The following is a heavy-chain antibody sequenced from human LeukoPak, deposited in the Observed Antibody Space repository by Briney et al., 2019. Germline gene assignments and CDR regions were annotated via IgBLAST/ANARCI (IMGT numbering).Heavy chain of an antibody. J-gene: IGHJ4*02. CDR1: GGSISSYY. CDR2: IYTSGST. D-gene: IGHD3-3*01. CDR3: ARVSTIFGVVN. Sequence: PSETLSLTCTVSGGSISSYYWSWIRRPPGKGLEWIGYIYTSGSTNYNPSLKSRVTISVDTSKKQFSLKLSSVTAADTAVYYCARVSTIFGVVNWGQGTLVTVSS. V-gene: IGHV4-4*08.